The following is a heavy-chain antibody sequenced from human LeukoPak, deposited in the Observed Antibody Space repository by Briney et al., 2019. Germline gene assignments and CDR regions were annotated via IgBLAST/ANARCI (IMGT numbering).Heavy chain of an antibody. V-gene: IGHV3-64D*06. CDR1: GFTFSSYG. CDR2: ISSNGGST. CDR3: VKDSITMVRGA. J-gene: IGHJ4*02. D-gene: IGHD3-10*01. Sequence: PGGSLRLSCSASGFTFSSYGMHWVRQAPGKGLEYVSAISSNGGSTYYADSVKGRFTISRDNSKNTLYLQMSSLRAEDTAVYYCVKDSITMVRGAWGQGTLVTVSS.